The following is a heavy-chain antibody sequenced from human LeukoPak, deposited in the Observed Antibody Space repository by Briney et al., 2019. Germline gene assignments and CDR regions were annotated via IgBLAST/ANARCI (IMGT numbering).Heavy chain of an antibody. CDR2: ISGSGEST. J-gene: IGHJ3*01. CDR3: ARDGVGTAFDL. D-gene: IGHD1-26*01. CDR1: GFTFSSYA. Sequence: GGSLRLSCAASGFTFSSYAMSWVRQAPGTGLEWVSGISGSGESTYYADSVKGRFTISRDNSKNTLYLQMNSLRAEDTAVFYCARDGVGTAFDLWGQGTMVTVSS. V-gene: IGHV3-23*01.